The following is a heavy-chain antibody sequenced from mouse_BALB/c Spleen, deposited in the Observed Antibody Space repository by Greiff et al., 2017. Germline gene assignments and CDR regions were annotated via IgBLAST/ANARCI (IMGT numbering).Heavy chain of an antibody. CDR3: ATTMITYFDY. J-gene: IGHJ2*01. CDR1: GFNIKDTY. V-gene: IGHV14-3*02. CDR2: IDPANGNT. Sequence: VQLKQSGAELVKPGASVKLSCTASGFNIKDTYMHWVKQRPEQGLEWIGRIDPANGNTKYDPKFQGKATITADTSSNTAYLQLSSLTSEDTAVYYCATTMITYFDYWGQGTTLTVSS. D-gene: IGHD2-4*01.